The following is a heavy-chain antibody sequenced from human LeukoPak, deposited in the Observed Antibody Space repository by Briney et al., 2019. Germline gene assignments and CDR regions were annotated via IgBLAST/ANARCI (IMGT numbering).Heavy chain of an antibody. Sequence: GGSLRLSCAASGFTFSSYSMNWVRQAPGEGLEWVSSISSSSSYIYYADSVKGRFTISRDNAKNSLYLQMNSLRAEDTAVYYCAREGRSSSYTYYYYYYMDVWGKGTTVTVSS. V-gene: IGHV3-21*01. CDR3: AREGRSSSYTYYYYYYMDV. J-gene: IGHJ6*03. CDR1: GFTFSSYS. CDR2: ISSSSSYI. D-gene: IGHD2-2*02.